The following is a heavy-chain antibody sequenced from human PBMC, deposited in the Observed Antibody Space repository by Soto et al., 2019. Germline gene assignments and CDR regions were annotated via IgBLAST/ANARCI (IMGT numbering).Heavy chain of an antibody. CDR2: IYSSGST. J-gene: IGHJ1*01. CDR3: ARHSSGLTYSYGSGSPPLQQ. Sequence: SETLSLTCTVSGGSISSSSYYWGWIRQPPGKGLEWIGSIYSSGSTYYNPSLKSRVAISVDTSKNQFSLKLTSATAADTAVYYCARHSSGLTYSYGSGSPPLQQWGQGTLVTVSS. D-gene: IGHD3-10*01. V-gene: IGHV4-39*01. CDR1: GGSISSSSYY.